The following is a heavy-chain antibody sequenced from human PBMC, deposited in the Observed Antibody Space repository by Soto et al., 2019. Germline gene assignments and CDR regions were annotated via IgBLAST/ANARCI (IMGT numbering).Heavy chain of an antibody. V-gene: IGHV4-31*03. CDR3: AAGGGSIAAAGDEA. CDR1: GGSISSGGYY. D-gene: IGHD6-13*01. CDR2: IYYSGST. J-gene: IGHJ5*02. Sequence: QVQLQESGPGLVKPSQTLSLTCTVSGGSISSGGYYWSWIRQHPGKGLEWIGYIYYSGSTYYNPSLKSRVTISVDTSKNQFSLKLSSVTAADTAGYYCAAGGGSIAAAGDEAWGQGTLVTVSS.